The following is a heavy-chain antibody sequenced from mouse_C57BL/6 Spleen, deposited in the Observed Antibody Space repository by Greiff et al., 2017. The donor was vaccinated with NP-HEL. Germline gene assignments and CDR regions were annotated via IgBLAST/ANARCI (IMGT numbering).Heavy chain of an antibody. Sequence: VQLQESGPELVKPGASVKISCKASGYAFSSSWMNWVKQRPGKGLEWIGRIYPGDGDTNYNGKFKGKATLTADKSSSTAYMQLSSLTSEDSAVYFCATHYYGMAGAMDYWGQGTSVTVSS. CDR3: ATHYYGMAGAMDY. CDR1: GYAFSSSW. V-gene: IGHV1-82*01. CDR2: IYPGDGDT. J-gene: IGHJ4*01. D-gene: IGHD1-1*01.